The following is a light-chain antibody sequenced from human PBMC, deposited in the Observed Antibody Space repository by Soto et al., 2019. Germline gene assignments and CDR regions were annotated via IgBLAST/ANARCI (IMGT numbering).Light chain of an antibody. J-gene: IGLJ3*02. CDR3: SSFTSSGTL. V-gene: IGLV2-14*01. CDR1: SSDVGGYDY. CDR2: EVS. Sequence: QSVLTQPATVSGSPGQPITISCTGTSSDVGGYDYVSWYQQHPGKVPKLIIYEVSIRASGVSNRFSASKSANTASLTISGLQPEDEADYYCSSFTSSGTLFGGGTQLPS.